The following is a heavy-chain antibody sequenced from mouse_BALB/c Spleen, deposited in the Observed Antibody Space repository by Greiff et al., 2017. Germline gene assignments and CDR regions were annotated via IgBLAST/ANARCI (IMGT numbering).Heavy chain of an antibody. CDR1: GFTFSSYA. D-gene: IGHD2-1*01. CDR3: ARAYGNYEGFYAMDY. J-gene: IGHJ4*01. V-gene: IGHV5-9-3*01. Sequence: EVQVVESGGGLVKPGGSLKLSCAASGFTFSSYAMSWVRQTPEKRLEWVATISSGGSYTYYPDSVKGRFTISRDNAKNTLYLQMSSLRSEDTAMYYCARAYGNYEGFYAMDYWGQGTSVTVSS. CDR2: ISSGGSYT.